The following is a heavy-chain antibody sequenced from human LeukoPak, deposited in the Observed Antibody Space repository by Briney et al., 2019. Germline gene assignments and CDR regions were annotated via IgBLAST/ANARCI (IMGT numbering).Heavy chain of an antibody. J-gene: IGHJ4*02. Sequence: GGSLRLSCAASGFTFSNAWMSWVRQAPGKGLEWVGRIESKADGGTTDYAAPVKGRFTISRDDSKDTLYLRMNSLKTEDTAVYYCTTDVVVLDYWGQGALVTVSS. CDR1: GFTFSNAW. CDR3: TTDVVVLDY. CDR2: IESKADGGTT. D-gene: IGHD2-15*01. V-gene: IGHV3-15*04.